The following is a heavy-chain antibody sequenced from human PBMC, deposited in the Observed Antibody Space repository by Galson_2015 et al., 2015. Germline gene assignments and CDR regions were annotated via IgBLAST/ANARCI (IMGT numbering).Heavy chain of an antibody. D-gene: IGHD4-17*01. CDR2: ISSSSSYI. J-gene: IGHJ4*02. CDR3: ARDAYPPLYGDYSRVYYFDY. CDR1: GFTFSSYS. V-gene: IGHV3-21*01. Sequence: SLRLSCAASGFTFSSYSMNWVRQAPGKGLEWVSSISSSSSYIYYADSVKGRFTISRDNAKNPLYLQMNSLRAEDTAVYYCARDAYPPLYGDYSRVYYFDYWGQGTLVTVSS.